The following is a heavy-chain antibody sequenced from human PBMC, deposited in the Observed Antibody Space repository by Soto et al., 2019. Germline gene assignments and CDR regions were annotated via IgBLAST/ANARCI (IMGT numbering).Heavy chain of an antibody. Sequence: QVQLVQSGAEVKKPGSSVKVSCKASGGTFSSYAISWVRQAPGQGLEWMGGIIPIFGTANYAQKFQGRVTITADESTSTGDMELSSLRSEDTAVYYCARVRGGDRHLYWYFDLWGRGTLVTVSS. V-gene: IGHV1-69*01. CDR2: IIPIFGTA. D-gene: IGHD2-21*02. CDR3: ARVRGGDRHLYWYFDL. J-gene: IGHJ2*01. CDR1: GGTFSSYA.